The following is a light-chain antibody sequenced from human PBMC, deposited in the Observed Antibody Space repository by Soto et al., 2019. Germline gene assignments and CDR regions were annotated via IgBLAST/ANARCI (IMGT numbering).Light chain of an antibody. Sequence: EIVMTQSPATLSVSPGERATLSCRASQSVSSKLAWYQQKPGQAPRLLIYGASTRATGIPARFSGSGSGTEFTLTISSLQSEDFAVYYCQQYDNSPRTFGQGTKLEIK. CDR2: GAS. CDR1: QSVSSK. J-gene: IGKJ2*01. CDR3: QQYDNSPRT. V-gene: IGKV3-15*01.